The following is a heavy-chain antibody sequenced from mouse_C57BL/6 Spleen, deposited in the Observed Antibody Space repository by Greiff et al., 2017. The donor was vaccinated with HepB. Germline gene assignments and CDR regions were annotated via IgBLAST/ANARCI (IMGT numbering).Heavy chain of an antibody. CDR2: IYPGSGST. D-gene: IGHD3-2*02. CDR3: ARGQLRLAFAY. CDR1: GYTFTSYW. Sequence: VQLQQPGAELVKPGASVKMSCKASGYTFTSYWITWVKQRPGQGLEWIGDIYPGSGSTNYNEKFKRKATLTVDTASSKAYMQLSSLTSEGAAVYCCARGQLRLAFAYWGQGTLGTVSA. V-gene: IGHV1-55*01. J-gene: IGHJ3*01.